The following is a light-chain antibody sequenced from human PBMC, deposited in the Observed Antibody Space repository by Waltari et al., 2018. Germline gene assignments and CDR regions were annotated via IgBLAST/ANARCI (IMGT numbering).Light chain of an antibody. CDR3: SSYTSSSTRV. CDR1: SSYVGGSHY. J-gene: IGLJ3*02. Sequence: QSALPQPASVSGSPGQSIPIPCPGTSSYVGGSHYVPWYQPHPGKAPKLMIYEVSNRPSGVSNRFSGSKSGNTASLTISGLQAEDEADYYCSSYTSSSTRVFGGGTKLTVL. CDR2: EVS. V-gene: IGLV2-14*01.